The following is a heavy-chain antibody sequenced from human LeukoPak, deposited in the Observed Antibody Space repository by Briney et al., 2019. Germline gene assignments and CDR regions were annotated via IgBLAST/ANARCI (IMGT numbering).Heavy chain of an antibody. CDR1: GFTFDDYA. V-gene: IGHV3-9*01. CDR3: AKDSGRWGYYFDY. D-gene: IGHD3-16*01. Sequence: GRSLRLSCAASGFTFDDYAMHWVRQAPGKGLEWVSGISWNSGSIGYADSVKGRFTISRDNAKNSLYLQMNSLRAEDTALYYSAKDSGRWGYYFDYWGQGTLVTVSS. CDR2: ISWNSGSI. J-gene: IGHJ4*02.